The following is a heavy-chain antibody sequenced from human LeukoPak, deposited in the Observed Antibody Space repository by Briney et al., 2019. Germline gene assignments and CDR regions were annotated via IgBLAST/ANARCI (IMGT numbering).Heavy chain of an antibody. V-gene: IGHV4-31*03. CDR1: GGSISSGGYY. CDR3: AGVGTSTIFGVAYGMDV. CDR2: IYYSGST. D-gene: IGHD3-3*01. Sequence: PSEALSLTCTVSGGSISSGGYYWSWIRQHPGKGLEWIGYIYYSGSTYYNPSLKSRVTISVDTSKNQFSLKLSSVTAADTAVYYCAGVGTSTIFGVAYGMDVWGQGTTVTVSS. J-gene: IGHJ6*02.